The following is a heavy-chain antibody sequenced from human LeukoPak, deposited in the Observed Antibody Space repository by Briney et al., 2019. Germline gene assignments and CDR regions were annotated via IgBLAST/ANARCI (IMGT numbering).Heavy chain of an antibody. CDR1: GGSISSYY. D-gene: IGHD3-10*01. CDR2: IYHSGST. V-gene: IGHV4-59*01. J-gene: IGHJ6*02. CDR3: ARDRITMVRGVRRYYGMDV. Sequence: SETLSLTCTVSGGSISSYYWSWIRQPPGKGLEWIGYIYHSGSTNYNPSLKSRVTISVDTSKNQFSLKLSSVTAADTAVYYCARDRITMVRGVRRYYGMDVWGQGTTVTVSS.